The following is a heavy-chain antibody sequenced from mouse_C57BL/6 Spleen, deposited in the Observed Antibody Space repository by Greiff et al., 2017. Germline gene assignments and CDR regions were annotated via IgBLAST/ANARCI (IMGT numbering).Heavy chain of an antibody. V-gene: IGHV1-81*01. J-gene: IGHJ2*01. CDR3: ARSGDYGSSYGY. CDR1: GYTFTSYG. D-gene: IGHD1-1*01. Sequence: VQLQQSGAELARPGASVKLSCKASGYTFTSYGISWVKQRTGQGLEWIGEIYPRSGNTYYNEKFKGKATLTADKSSSTAYMELRSLTSEDSAVYFCARSGDYGSSYGYWGQGTTLTVSS. CDR2: IYPRSGNT.